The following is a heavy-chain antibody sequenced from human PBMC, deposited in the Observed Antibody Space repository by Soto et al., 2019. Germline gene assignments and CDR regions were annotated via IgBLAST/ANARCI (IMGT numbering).Heavy chain of an antibody. CDR2: IYYSGST. V-gene: IGHV4-39*01. Sequence: LSLTCTVSGGSISSSSYYWGWIRQPPGKGLEWIGSIYYSGSTYYNPSLKSRVTISVDTSKNQFSLKLSSVTAADTAVYYCARTYCTSTNCYDLFDYWGQGTLVTVSS. CDR1: GGSISSSSYY. J-gene: IGHJ4*02. D-gene: IGHD2-2*01. CDR3: ARTYCTSTNCYDLFDY.